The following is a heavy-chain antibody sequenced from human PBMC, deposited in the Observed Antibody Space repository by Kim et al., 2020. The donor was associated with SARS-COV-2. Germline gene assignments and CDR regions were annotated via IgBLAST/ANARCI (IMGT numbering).Heavy chain of an antibody. CDR3: ARADGADSDGCTFDY. Sequence: QKFQGRVTMTRDTSTSTVYMELSSLRSEDTAVYYCARADGADSDGCTFDYWGQGTLVTVSS. V-gene: IGHV1-46*01. J-gene: IGHJ4*02. D-gene: IGHD6-19*01.